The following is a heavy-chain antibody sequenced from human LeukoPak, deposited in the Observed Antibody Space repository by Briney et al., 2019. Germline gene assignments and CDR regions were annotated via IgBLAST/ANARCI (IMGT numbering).Heavy chain of an antibody. CDR1: GFTLSSYA. D-gene: IGHD3-3*01. Sequence: GGSLRLSCAASGFTLSSYAMHWVRQAPGKGLEWVAVISYDGSNKYYADSVKGRFTISRDNSKNTLYLQMNSLRAEDTAVYYCASRSRDLYYDFWSGYLDYWGQGTLVTVSS. CDR3: ASRSRDLYYDFWSGYLDY. J-gene: IGHJ4*02. CDR2: ISYDGSNK. V-gene: IGHV3-30*01.